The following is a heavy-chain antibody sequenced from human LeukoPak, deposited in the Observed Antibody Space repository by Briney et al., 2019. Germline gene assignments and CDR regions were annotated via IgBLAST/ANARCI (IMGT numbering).Heavy chain of an antibody. CDR3: ARGVAVAGRIYYFDY. V-gene: IGHV1-2*02. CDR2: ISPNSGGT. CDR1: GYTFTGYY. D-gene: IGHD6-19*01. J-gene: IGHJ4*02. Sequence: ASVKVSCKASGYTFTGYYMHGVRQAPGQGLEGMGWISPNSGGTNYPQKFQGRVTMTRDTSISTAYMELSRLRSDDTAVYYCARGVAVAGRIYYFDYWGQGTLVTVSS.